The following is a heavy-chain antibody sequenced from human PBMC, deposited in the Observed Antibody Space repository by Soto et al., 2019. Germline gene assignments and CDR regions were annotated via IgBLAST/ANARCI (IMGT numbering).Heavy chain of an antibody. Sequence: GASVKVSCKASGYTFTSYGISWVRQAPGQGLEWMGWISAYNGNTNYAQKLQGRVTMTTDTSTSTAYMELRSLRSDDTAVYYCARDMAMITFGGPTRYYYGMDVWGQGTTDTVSS. CDR2: ISAYNGNT. CDR1: GYTFTSYG. J-gene: IGHJ6*02. CDR3: ARDMAMITFGGPTRYYYGMDV. D-gene: IGHD3-16*01. V-gene: IGHV1-18*04.